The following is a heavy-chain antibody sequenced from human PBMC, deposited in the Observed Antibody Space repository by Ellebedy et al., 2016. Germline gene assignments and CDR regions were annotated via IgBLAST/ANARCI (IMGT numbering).Heavy chain of an antibody. CDR1: GFTFSSYT. D-gene: IGHD3-16*01. CDR3: ARGVGGTSLNWFDP. CDR2: ITSSGSYI. V-gene: IGHV3-21*01. J-gene: IGHJ5*02. Sequence: GESLKISXAASGFTFSSYTMNWVRQAPGKGLEWVSSITSSGSYIYYADSVKGRFTISRDNAKNSLYLQMNSLRAEDTAVYYRARGVGGTSLNWFDPWGQGTLVTVSS.